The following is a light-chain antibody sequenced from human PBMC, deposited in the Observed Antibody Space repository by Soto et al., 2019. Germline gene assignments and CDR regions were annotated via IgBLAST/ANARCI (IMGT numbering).Light chain of an antibody. Sequence: EIELTQSPGTLSLSPGERATLSCRASQSVSNNYLAWYQQKPGQAPRLLIYGASNRATGIPDRFSGSGSGTDFTLTISRLEPEYIAVYYCQQYGSSGTFGQGTKVDIK. CDR3: QQYGSSGT. V-gene: IGKV3-20*01. CDR1: QSVSNNY. CDR2: GAS. J-gene: IGKJ1*01.